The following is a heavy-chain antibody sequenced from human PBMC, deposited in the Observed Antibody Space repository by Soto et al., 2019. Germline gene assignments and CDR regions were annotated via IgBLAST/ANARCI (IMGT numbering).Heavy chain of an antibody. CDR1: GFTVSRYD. CDR3: VRVLYDSGVVNF. J-gene: IGHJ4*02. V-gene: IGHV3-53*01. CDR2: IQRSGET. D-gene: IGHD5-12*01. Sequence: QVVESGGGLIQAGGSTRLSCLASGFTVSRYDMAWVRQAPGKGLEWASIIQRSGETYYSDSAQGRFTISRDNSKNAVYLQMSSLKVGDTGVYSCVRVLYDSGVVNFWGQGILITVS.